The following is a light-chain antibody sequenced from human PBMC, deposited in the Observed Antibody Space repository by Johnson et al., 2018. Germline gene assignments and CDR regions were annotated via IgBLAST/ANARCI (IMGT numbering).Light chain of an antibody. CDR1: SSNIGNNY. CDR2: ENN. CDR3: GTWDSSLSAGNA. J-gene: IGLJ1*01. V-gene: IGLV1-51*02. Sequence: QSVLTQPPSVSAAPGQKVTISCSGSSSNIGNNYVSWYQQLPGTAPKLLIYENNKRPSGIPDRFSGSKSGTSATLGITGLQTGDEADYYCGTWDSSLSAGNAFRTWTKVTVL.